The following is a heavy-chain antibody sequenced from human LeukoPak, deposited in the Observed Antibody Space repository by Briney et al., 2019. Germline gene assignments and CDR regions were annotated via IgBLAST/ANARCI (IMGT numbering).Heavy chain of an antibody. D-gene: IGHD1-1*01. J-gene: IGHJ3*02. CDR1: GFTFSTYG. Sequence: PGGSLRLSCAASGFTFSTYGIHWVRQAPGKGLEWVAFIRNDGSNKYYADSVKGRFTISRDNAKNSLYLQMNTLRVDDTAVYYCARDLPGELGRGVFDIWGQGTMVTVSS. V-gene: IGHV3-30*02. CDR3: ARDLPGELGRGVFDI. CDR2: IRNDGSNK.